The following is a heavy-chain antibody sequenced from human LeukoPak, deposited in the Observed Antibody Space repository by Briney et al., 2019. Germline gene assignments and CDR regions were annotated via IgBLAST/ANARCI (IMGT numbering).Heavy chain of an antibody. CDR2: IYTGAT. CDR1: GVSFSTYS. J-gene: IGHJ4*02. Sequence: GGSLRLSCTASGVSFSTYSRSWVRHAPGKGLVWVSRIYTGATYYADSVKGRFTISRDNAKNTLYLQLNSLRAEDMTVYYCVRGGTGYRYFDYWGQGTLVTVSS. CDR3: VRGGTGYRYFDY. V-gene: IGHV3-74*01. D-gene: IGHD3/OR15-3a*01.